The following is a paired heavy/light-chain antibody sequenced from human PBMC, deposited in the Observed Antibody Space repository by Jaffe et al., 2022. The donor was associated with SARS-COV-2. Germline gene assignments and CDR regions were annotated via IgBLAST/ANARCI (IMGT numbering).Heavy chain of an antibody. CDR3: ARIRTVGHGDAFDV. J-gene: IGHJ3*01. D-gene: IGHD3-3*01. CDR1: GFTFSTYR. V-gene: IGHV3-30*01. CDR2: ISEHGNEE. Sequence: QVQLVESGGDVVQPGRSLRLSCAASGFTFSTYRLHWVRQAPGKGLEWVAAISEHGNEEFYPDSVKGRFTISRDNSKNTLFLQMNSLRAEDTAVYYCARIRTVGHGDAFDVWGQGTMVTVSS.
Light chain of an antibody. V-gene: IGKV1-5*03. Sequence: DIQMTQSPSTLSASVGDRVTITCRASQSISSWLAWYQQKPGQAPKLLIYKASSLESGVPSRFSGSGSGTEFTLTISSLQPDDFATYHCQQYISYSWTFGQGTKVEIK. CDR1: QSISSW. CDR2: KAS. CDR3: QQYISYSWT. J-gene: IGKJ1*01.